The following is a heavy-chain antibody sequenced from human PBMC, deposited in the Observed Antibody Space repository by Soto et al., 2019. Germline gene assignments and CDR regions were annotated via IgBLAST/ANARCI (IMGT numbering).Heavy chain of an antibody. V-gene: IGHV4-59*01. D-gene: IGHD1-1*01. CDR3: ARAVEASTFDY. Sequence: SETLSLTCTVSGGSISSYYWSWIRQPPGKGLEWIGYIYFSGSTNYNPSLKSRVTISLDTSNNQFSLKLSSVTAADTAVYYCARAVEASTFDYWGQGTLVTVSS. CDR2: IYFSGST. CDR1: GGSISSYY. J-gene: IGHJ4*02.